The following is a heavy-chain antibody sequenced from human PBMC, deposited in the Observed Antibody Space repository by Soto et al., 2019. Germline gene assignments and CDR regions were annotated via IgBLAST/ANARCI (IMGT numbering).Heavy chain of an antibody. J-gene: IGHJ6*02. Sequence: EVQLVESGGGLVQPGRSLRLSCAASGFTFDDYAMHWVRQIPGKGLEWVSRINWNGDTIAYAASVEGRFTVSRDNTKNCLFLQMNSLRTEDTALYYCAKDFAYASSGGPGYALDVWGQGTTVTVSS. V-gene: IGHV3-9*01. CDR2: INWNGDTI. D-gene: IGHD2-2*01. CDR3: AKDFAYASSGGPGYALDV. CDR1: GFTFDDYA.